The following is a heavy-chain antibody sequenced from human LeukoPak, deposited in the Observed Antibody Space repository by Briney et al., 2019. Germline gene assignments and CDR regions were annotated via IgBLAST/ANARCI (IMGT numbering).Heavy chain of an antibody. CDR2: IYHSGST. CDR3: ARVRGPIYYYYGMDV. V-gene: IGHV4-38-2*02. CDR1: GYSISSGYY. J-gene: IGHJ6*02. Sequence: SETLSLTCTVSGYSISSGYYWGWIRQPPGKGLEWIGSIYHSGSTYYSPSLKSRVTISVDTSKNQFSLKLSSVTAADTAVYYCARVRGPIYYYYGMDVWGQGTTVTVSS.